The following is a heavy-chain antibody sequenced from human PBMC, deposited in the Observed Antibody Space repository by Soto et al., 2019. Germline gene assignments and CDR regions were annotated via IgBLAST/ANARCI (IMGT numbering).Heavy chain of an antibody. D-gene: IGHD6-13*01. CDR3: AKDLCPTLAAAGTFSFDP. CDR2: ISGSGGST. V-gene: IGHV3-23*01. J-gene: IGHJ5*02. CDR1: GFTFSSYA. Sequence: GGSLRLSCAASGFTFSSYAMSWVRQAPGKGLEWVSAISGSGGSTYYADSVKGRFTISRDNSKNTLYLQMNSLRAEDTAVYYCAKDLCPTLAAAGTFSFDPWGQGTLVTVSS.